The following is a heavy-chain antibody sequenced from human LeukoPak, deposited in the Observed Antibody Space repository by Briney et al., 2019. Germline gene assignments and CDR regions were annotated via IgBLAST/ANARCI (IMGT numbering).Heavy chain of an antibody. J-gene: IGHJ6*02. V-gene: IGHV1-18*01. Sequence: ASVKVSCKASGYTFTSYVISWVRQAPGQGLEWMGWISAYNGNTNYAQKHQGRVTMTTDTSTSTAYMELRSLRSDDTAVYYCARDFYSSSWYGGDYYYGMDVWGQGTTVTVSS. CDR1: GYTFTSYV. D-gene: IGHD6-13*01. CDR3: ARDFYSSSWYGGDYYYGMDV. CDR2: ISAYNGNT.